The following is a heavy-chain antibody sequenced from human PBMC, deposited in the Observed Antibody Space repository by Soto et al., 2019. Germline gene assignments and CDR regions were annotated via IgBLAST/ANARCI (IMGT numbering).Heavy chain of an antibody. Sequence: SETLSLTCTVSGGSISSGGYYWSWIRQHPGKGLEWIGYIYYSGSTYYNPSLKSRVTISLDKSRSQFSLKLNSVTAADSAVYFCARLEGLATISYYFDFWGPGALVTVSS. J-gene: IGHJ4*02. D-gene: IGHD3-9*01. CDR1: GGSISSGGYY. CDR2: IYYSGST. V-gene: IGHV4-31*03. CDR3: ARLEGLATISYYFDF.